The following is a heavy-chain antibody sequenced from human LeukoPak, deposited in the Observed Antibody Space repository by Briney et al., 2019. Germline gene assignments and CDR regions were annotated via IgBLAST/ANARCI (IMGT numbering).Heavy chain of an antibody. D-gene: IGHD2-2*01. J-gene: IGHJ6*02. Sequence: GGSLRLSCAASGFTFDDYGMSWVRQAPGKGLEWVSGINWNGGSTGYADSVKGRFTISRDNAKNSLYLQMNSLRAEDTALYYCARLHCSSTSCYGYYYYGMDVWGQGTTVTVSS. CDR2: INWNGGST. V-gene: IGHV3-20*04. CDR3: ARLHCSSTSCYGYYYYGMDV. CDR1: GFTFDDYG.